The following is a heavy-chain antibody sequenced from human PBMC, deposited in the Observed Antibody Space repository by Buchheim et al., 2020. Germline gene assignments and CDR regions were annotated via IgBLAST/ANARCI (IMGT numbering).Heavy chain of an antibody. CDR3: ERDTGDFWSGYFYYYYYYGMDV. J-gene: IGHJ6*02. Sequence: EVQLVESGGGLVQPGGSLRLSCAASVFTFSSYWMHWVRQAPGKGLVWVSRINSDGSSTSYADSVRGRFTLSRDNAKNTLYLQMNSLRAEDTAVYYCERDTGDFWSGYFYYYYYYGMDVWGQGTT. CDR1: VFTFSSYW. CDR2: INSDGSST. D-gene: IGHD3-3*01. V-gene: IGHV3-74*01.